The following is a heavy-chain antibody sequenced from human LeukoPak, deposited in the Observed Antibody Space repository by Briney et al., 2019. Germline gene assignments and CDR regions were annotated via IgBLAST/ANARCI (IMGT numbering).Heavy chain of an antibody. D-gene: IGHD2-2*01. CDR1: GFTFSSYA. CDR2: ISYDGSNK. CDR3: ARGEPIVVVPAAPY. Sequence: GRSLRLSCAASGFTFSSYAMHWVRQAPGKGLEWVAVISYDGSNKYYADSVKGRFTISRDNSKNTLYLQMNSLRAEDTAVYYCARGEPIVVVPAAPYWGQGTLVTVSS. J-gene: IGHJ4*02. V-gene: IGHV3-30-3*01.